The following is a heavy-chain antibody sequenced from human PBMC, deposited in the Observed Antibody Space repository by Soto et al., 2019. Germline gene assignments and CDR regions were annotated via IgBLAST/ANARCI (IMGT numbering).Heavy chain of an antibody. J-gene: IGHJ4*02. CDR1: GFTFSNYA. D-gene: IGHD2-15*01. V-gene: IGHV3-23*01. Sequence: EVQLLESGGGLVQPGGSLRLSCAASGFTFSNYAVTWVRQAPGRGMEWVASISGSGGSTYYADSVKGRFTIYRDNSKNTLYLKMNGLRAEDAAVYYCAKDLVGSYADYFDYWGQGTLVTVSS. CDR2: ISGSGGST. CDR3: AKDLVGSYADYFDY.